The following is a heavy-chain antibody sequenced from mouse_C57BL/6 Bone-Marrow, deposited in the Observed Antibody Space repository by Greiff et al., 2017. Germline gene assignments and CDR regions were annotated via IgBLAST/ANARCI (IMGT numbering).Heavy chain of an antibody. D-gene: IGHD1-1*01. CDR1: GFNIKDDY. CDR3: TAVFVTTVGATRAMDY. V-gene: IGHV14-4*01. J-gene: IGHJ4*01. Sequence: VQLQQSGAELVRPGASVKLSCTASGFNIKDDYMHWVKQRPEQGLEWIGWIDPENGDTEYASKFQGKATITADTSSNTAYLQLSSLTSEDTAVYYCTAVFVTTVGATRAMDYWGQGTSVTVSS. CDR2: IDPENGDT.